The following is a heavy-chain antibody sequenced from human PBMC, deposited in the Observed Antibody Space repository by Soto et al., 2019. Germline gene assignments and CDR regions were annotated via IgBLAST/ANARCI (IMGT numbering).Heavy chain of an antibody. J-gene: IGHJ4*02. V-gene: IGHV1-8*01. D-gene: IGHD2-15*01. CDR3: TRARGAETFDF. Sequence: GASVKVSCKASGNSFSRYDIRWVRQATGHGLEWMGWMNPRSGSTGYAQNFRGRVTMTRDSATGTAYMDLSSLRYEDTAIYFCTRARGAETFDFWGQGSRVTVSS. CDR1: GNSFSRYD. CDR2: MNPRSGST.